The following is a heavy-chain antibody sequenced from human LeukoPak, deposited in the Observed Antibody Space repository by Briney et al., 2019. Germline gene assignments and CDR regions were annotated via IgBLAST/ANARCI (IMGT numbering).Heavy chain of an antibody. D-gene: IGHD1-1*01. CDR2: IYTSGST. CDR3: ARDNPPTWKIDY. V-gene: IGHV4-4*07. Sequence: SETLSLTCTVSGGSISSYYWSWIRQPAGKGLEWIGRIYTSGSTNYNPSLKSRVTMSVDTSKNQFSLKLSSVTAADTGVYYCARDNPPTWKIDYWGQGTLVTVSS. J-gene: IGHJ4*02. CDR1: GGSISSYY.